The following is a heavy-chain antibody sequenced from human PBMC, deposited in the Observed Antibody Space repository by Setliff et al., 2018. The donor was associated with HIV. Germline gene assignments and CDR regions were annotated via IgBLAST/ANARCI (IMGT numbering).Heavy chain of an antibody. CDR3: ARDMTYYFDSSGSFGWFDP. CDR1: GGSIRSSTYY. Sequence: SETLSLTCTVSGGSIRSSTYYWGWIRQSPGKGLEWIGSLHYSGNTYYNQSLKSRVTISLDTSKNQFSLKLNSVTAADTAVYYCARDMTYYFDSSGSFGWFDPWGQGTLVT. V-gene: IGHV4-39*07. CDR2: LHYSGNT. J-gene: IGHJ5*02. D-gene: IGHD3-22*01.